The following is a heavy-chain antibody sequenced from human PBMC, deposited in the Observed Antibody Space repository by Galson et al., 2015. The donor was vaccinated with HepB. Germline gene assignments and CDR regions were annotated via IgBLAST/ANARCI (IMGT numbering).Heavy chain of an antibody. CDR1: GGTFSSYA. V-gene: IGHV1-69*04. Sequence: SVKVSCKASGGTFSSYAISWVRQAPGQGLEWMGRIIPILGIANYAQKFQGRVTITADKSTSTAYMELSSLRSEDTAVYYCARSYSSGWYGADYWGQGTLVTVSS. CDR2: IIPILGIA. D-gene: IGHD6-19*01. CDR3: ARSYSSGWYGADY. J-gene: IGHJ4*02.